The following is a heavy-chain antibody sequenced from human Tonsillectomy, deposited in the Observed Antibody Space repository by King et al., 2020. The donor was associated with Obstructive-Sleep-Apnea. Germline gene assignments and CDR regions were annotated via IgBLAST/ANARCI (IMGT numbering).Heavy chain of an antibody. J-gene: IGHJ4*02. CDR2: MNPNSGNT. V-gene: IGHV1-8*01. D-gene: IGHD5-18*01. Sequence: VQLVQSGAEVKKPGASVKVSCKASGYTFASYDINWVRQATGQGLEWMGWMNPNSGNTGSAHKFQGRVTMTRNTSINTAYMEMSGLKSDDTAVYFCARRLGYSCDFWGQGTLVTVSS. CDR3: ARRLGYSCDF. CDR1: GYTFASYD.